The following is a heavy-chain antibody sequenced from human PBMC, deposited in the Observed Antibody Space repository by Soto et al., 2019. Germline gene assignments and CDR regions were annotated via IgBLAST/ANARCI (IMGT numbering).Heavy chain of an antibody. D-gene: IGHD2-8*01. V-gene: IGHV1-24*01. Sequence: ASVKVSCKVSGYTLTELSMHWVRQAPGKGLEWMGGFDPEDGETIYAQKFQGRVTMTEDTSTDTAYMELSSLRSEDTAVYYCATGPPYCTNGVCYTLLWEYWGQGTLVTVSS. CDR2: FDPEDGET. J-gene: IGHJ4*02. CDR1: GYTLTELS. CDR3: ATGPPYCTNGVCYTLLWEY.